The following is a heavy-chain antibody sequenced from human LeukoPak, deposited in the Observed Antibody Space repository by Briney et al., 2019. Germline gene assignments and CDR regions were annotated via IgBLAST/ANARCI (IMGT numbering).Heavy chain of an antibody. V-gene: IGHV3-23*01. CDR1: GFTLSSYS. Sequence: GRSMTLSCAASGFTLSSYSMGWVSPAQREGLEWVSAISGGGSSTSYADSVKGRFTISRDNSKNTLFLQMNSLRAEDTAVYYCAKDLWSSSSPVRFDYWGQGILVIVSS. CDR2: ISGGGSST. D-gene: IGHD6-6*01. CDR3: AKDLWSSSSPVRFDY. J-gene: IGHJ4*02.